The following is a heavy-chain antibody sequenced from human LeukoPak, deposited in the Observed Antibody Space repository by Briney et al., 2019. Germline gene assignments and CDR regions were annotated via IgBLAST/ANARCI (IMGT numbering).Heavy chain of an antibody. CDR3: AKVSYDSSGYYYDC. CDR1: GFTFSSYA. Sequence: PGGSLRLSCAASGFTFSSYAMSWVRQAPGKGLEWVSAISGSGGSTYYADSVKGRFTISRDNSKNTLYLQMNSLRAEDTAVYYCAKVSYDSSGYYYDCWGQGTLVTVSS. J-gene: IGHJ4*02. D-gene: IGHD3-22*01. V-gene: IGHV3-23*01. CDR2: ISGSGGST.